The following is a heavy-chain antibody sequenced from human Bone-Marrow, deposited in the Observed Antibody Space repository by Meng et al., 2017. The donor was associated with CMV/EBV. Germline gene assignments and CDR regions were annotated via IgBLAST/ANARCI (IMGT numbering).Heavy chain of an antibody. CDR2: IDYSAYT. D-gene: IGHD1-14*01. V-gene: IGHV4-59*01. Sequence: SETLSLTCTVSGGSISSYYWSWIRQSPGRGLEWIGYIDYSAYTNYNPSLESRVTISVDTAKNQFSLKLSSVTAADTAVYYCARRNPCYYYGLDVWGQGTTVTVSS. CDR1: GGSISSYY. CDR3: ARRNPCYYYGLDV. J-gene: IGHJ6*01.